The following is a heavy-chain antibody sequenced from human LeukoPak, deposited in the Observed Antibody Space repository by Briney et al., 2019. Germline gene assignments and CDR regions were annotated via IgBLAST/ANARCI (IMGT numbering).Heavy chain of an antibody. V-gene: IGHV3-11*04. J-gene: IGHJ4*02. CDR2: ISSSGSTI. Sequence: PGGSLRLSCAASGFTFSDYYMSWIRQAPGKGLEWVSYISSSGSTIYYADSVKGRFTISRDNAKNSLYLKMNSLRAEDTAWYYFARNVTSGSGSYGSSDYWGQGTLVTVSS. CDR3: ARNVTSGSGSYGSSDY. CDR1: GFTFSDYY. D-gene: IGHD3-10*01.